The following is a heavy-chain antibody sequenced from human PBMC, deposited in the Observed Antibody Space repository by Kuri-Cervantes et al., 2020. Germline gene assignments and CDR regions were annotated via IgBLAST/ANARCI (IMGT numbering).Heavy chain of an antibody. CDR2: IYYSGST. J-gene: IGHJ6*03. V-gene: IGHV4-31*03. CDR1: GGSISSGGYY. Sequence: LRLSCTVSGGSISSGGYYWSWIRQHPGKGLEWIGYIYYSGSTYYNPSLKSRVTISVDTSKNQFSLKLSSVTAADTAVYYCAKTETTTVTPLSYYYYMDVWGKGTTVTVSS. D-gene: IGHD4-17*01. CDR3: AKTETTTVTPLSYYYYMDV.